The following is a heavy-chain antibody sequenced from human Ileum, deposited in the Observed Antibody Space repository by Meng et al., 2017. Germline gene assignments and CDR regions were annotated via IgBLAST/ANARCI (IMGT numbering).Heavy chain of an antibody. V-gene: IGHV4-59*01. D-gene: IGHD1-26*01. CDR3: ASGNSKWEPFDY. Sequence: QVQLQESGPGLVKPSETLSLTCTVSGGSISSYYWGWIRQPPGKGLEWIGYIYYSGSTNYNPSLKSRVTISVDTSKNQFSLKLSSVTAADTAVYYCASGNSKWEPFDYWGQGTLVTVSS. J-gene: IGHJ4*02. CDR2: IYYSGST. CDR1: GGSISSYY.